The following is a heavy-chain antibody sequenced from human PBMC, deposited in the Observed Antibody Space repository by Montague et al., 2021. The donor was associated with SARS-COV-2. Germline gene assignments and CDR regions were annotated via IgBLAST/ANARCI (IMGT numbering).Heavy chain of an antibody. CDR3: ARGQEVDAINGDLNY. CDR2: INHRGST. Sequence: SETLSLTCSVDGGSFNCYYWSWIRQPPGKGLEWIGEINHRGSTNNNPTLKTRVTISIDTSKNQFSLKLSSVTAADTAVYYCARGQEVDAINGDLNYWGQGTLVTVSS. V-gene: IGHV4-34*01. D-gene: IGHD2-15*01. J-gene: IGHJ4*02. CDR1: GGSFNCYY.